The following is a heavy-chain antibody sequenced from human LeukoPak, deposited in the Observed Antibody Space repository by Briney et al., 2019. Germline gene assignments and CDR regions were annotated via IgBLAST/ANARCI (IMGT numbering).Heavy chain of an antibody. V-gene: IGHV3-7*03. Sequence: GGSLRPSCAASGFTFSNYWMNWVRQAPGKGLEWVANIKEDGSEKYYADAVKGRFTISRDNAKKSLFLQMNSLRAEDTAVYYCARDQYYSSSDWGQGTLVTVSS. D-gene: IGHD6-19*01. J-gene: IGHJ4*02. CDR1: GFTFSNYW. CDR2: IKEDGSEK. CDR3: ARDQYYSSSD.